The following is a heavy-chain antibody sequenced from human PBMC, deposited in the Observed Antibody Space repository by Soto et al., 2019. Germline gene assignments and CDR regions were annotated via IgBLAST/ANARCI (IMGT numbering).Heavy chain of an antibody. J-gene: IGHJ6*02. CDR2: IIPIFGTA. CDR1: GGTFSSYA. D-gene: IGHD5-18*01. V-gene: IGHV1-69*13. CDR3: ARPYSYGNYYYGMDV. Sequence: GASVKVSCKASGGTFSSYAISWVRQAPGQGLEWMGGIIPIFGTANYAQKFQGRVTITADESTSTAYMELSSLRSEDTAVYYCARPYSYGNYYYGMDVWGQGTTVTVSS.